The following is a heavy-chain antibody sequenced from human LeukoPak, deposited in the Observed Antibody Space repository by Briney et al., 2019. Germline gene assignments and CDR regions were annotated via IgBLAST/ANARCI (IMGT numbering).Heavy chain of an antibody. CDR1: GYTFTSYG. D-gene: IGHD3-22*01. J-gene: IGHJ3*02. V-gene: IGHV1-18*01. CDR2: ISAYNVNT. CDR3: ARDLDYYDSSGYYYSAFDI. Sequence: ASVKVSCKASGYTFTSYGISWVRQAPGQGLEWMGWISAYNVNTNYAQKLQGRVTMTTDTSTSTAYMELRSLRSNDTAVYYCARDLDYYDSSGYYYSAFDIRGQGTMVTVSS.